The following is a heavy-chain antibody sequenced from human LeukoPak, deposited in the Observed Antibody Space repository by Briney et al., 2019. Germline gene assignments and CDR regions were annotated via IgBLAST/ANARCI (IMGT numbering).Heavy chain of an antibody. D-gene: IGHD3-10*01. CDR3: ARPYGSGSYPNYGMDV. J-gene: IGHJ6*02. V-gene: IGHV1-2*02. Sequence: ASVKVSCKASGYTFTGYYMHWVRQAPGQGLEWMGWINPSSGGTNYAQKFQGRVTMTRDTSISTAYMELSRLRSDDTAVYYCARPYGSGSYPNYGMDVWGQGTTVTVSS. CDR1: GYTFTGYY. CDR2: INPSSGGT.